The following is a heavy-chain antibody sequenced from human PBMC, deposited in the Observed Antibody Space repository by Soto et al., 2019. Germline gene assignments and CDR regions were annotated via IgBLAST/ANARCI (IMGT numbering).Heavy chain of an antibody. CDR1: GLTVSTQY. CDR3: ASHPASVYDLGATTSYYGMEV. D-gene: IGHD5-12*01. V-gene: IGHV3-53*01. J-gene: IGHJ6*02. Sequence: EVQLVESGGGLIQPGGSLRLSCAASGLTVSTQYMSWVRQAPGKWLEWVSVIYRGGNTYYADSVKGRFTISRDNSKNTLYLQVNILRAGDKAVYYCASHPASVYDLGATTSYYGMEVWGQGTTVTVSS. CDR2: IYRGGNT.